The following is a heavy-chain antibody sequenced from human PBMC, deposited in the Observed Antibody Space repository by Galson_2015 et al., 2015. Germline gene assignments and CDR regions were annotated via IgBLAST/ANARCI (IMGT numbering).Heavy chain of an antibody. Sequence: SWVRLPPGKGLEWIGEVHHSGSTRFNPSLKSRVSFSVEKSDNQLSLTLSSLTAADTAVYHCARHGGYYFDYWGQGALVTVSS. D-gene: IGHD5-12*01. J-gene: IGHJ4*02. CDR2: VHHSGST. V-gene: IGHV4-4*02. CDR3: ARHGGYYFDY.